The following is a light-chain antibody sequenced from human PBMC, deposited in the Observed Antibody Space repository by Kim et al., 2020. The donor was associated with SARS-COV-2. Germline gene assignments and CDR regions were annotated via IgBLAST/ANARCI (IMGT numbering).Light chain of an antibody. CDR1: QGIGSW. Sequence: DIQMTQSPSSVSASVGERVTMTCRASQGIGSWLAWYQQKPGKAPKVLIYPASSLQSGVPSRFSGSGSGTEFTLTISSLQPEDVAIYYCQQANSYPLTFAGGTKVEIK. CDR3: QQANSYPLT. J-gene: IGKJ4*01. V-gene: IGKV1-12*01. CDR2: PAS.